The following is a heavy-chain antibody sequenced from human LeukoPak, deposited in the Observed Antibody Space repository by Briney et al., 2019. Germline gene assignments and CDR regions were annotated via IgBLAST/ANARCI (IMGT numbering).Heavy chain of an antibody. Sequence: PGGSLRLSCAASGFTFSSYSMNWVRQAPGKGLEWVSSISSSSSSYIYYADSVKGRFTISRDNAKNSLYLQMNSLRAEDTAVYYCARGYDFWSGYGGYIWGQGTMITVSS. CDR3: ARGYDFWSGYGGYI. D-gene: IGHD3-3*01. CDR1: GFTFSSYS. J-gene: IGHJ3*02. CDR2: ISSSSSSYI. V-gene: IGHV3-21*01.